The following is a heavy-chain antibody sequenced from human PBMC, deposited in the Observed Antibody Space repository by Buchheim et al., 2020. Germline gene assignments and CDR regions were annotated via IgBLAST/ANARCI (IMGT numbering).Heavy chain of an antibody. CDR3: AREHRGFDY. J-gene: IGHJ4*02. CDR2: IYYSGST. V-gene: IGHV4-59*01. Sequence: QVQLQESGPGLVKPSETLSLTCTVSGGSISSYYWSWIRQPPGKGLEWIGYIYYSGSTNYNPSLKSRVTISVDTSKNQFSLKLSSETAADTAVYYCAREHRGFDYWGQGTL. CDR1: GGSISSYY.